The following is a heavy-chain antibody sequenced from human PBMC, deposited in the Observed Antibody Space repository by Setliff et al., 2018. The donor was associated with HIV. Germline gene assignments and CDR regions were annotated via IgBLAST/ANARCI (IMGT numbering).Heavy chain of an antibody. D-gene: IGHD4-17*01. CDR1: GGSISSSPNY. Sequence: SETLSLTCTVSGGSISSSPNYWGWIRQPPGKGLEWIGSIYYSGSTHYNPSVKSRVTISVDTSKNQISLRLTSVTAADTALYYCARTRGTTENVFDIWGQGTMVTVSS. V-gene: IGHV4-39*07. CDR2: IYYSGST. CDR3: ARTRGTTENVFDI. J-gene: IGHJ3*02.